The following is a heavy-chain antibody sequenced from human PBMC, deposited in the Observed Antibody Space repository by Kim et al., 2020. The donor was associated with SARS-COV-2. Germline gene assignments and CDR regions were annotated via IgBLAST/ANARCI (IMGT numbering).Heavy chain of an antibody. D-gene: IGHD4-17*01. CDR3: ARGILTTGAYWYFDL. J-gene: IGHJ2*01. V-gene: IGHV6-1*01. Sequence: AVSVKSRITIHPDKSKDQFSLQLNSVTPEDTAVYYCARGILTTGAYWYFDLWGRGTLVTVSS.